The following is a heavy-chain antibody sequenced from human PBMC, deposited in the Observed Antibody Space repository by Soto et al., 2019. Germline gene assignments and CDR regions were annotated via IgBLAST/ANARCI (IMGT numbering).Heavy chain of an antibody. Sequence: QVQLVQSGAEMRKPGSSLRVSCKASGGTFSDFAFSWVRQAPGQGLEWMGGIVPRFGSPNYAQKFGGRVTSSADTSTSTGYMEVSSLRFDDTAVYFCARDRIQLRLGKYSFNGMDVWGQGTTITVSS. CDR1: GGTFSDFA. CDR2: IVPRFGSP. V-gene: IGHV1-69*06. D-gene: IGHD3-16*01. CDR3: ARDRIQLRLGKYSFNGMDV. J-gene: IGHJ6*02.